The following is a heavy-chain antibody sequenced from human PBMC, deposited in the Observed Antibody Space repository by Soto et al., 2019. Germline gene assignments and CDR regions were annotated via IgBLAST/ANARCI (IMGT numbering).Heavy chain of an antibody. CDR1: GGSISSSSYY. CDR2: IYYSGST. CDR3: ARRGYSSSWYYFDY. D-gene: IGHD6-13*01. V-gene: IGHV4-39*01. Sequence: SETLSLTCTVSGGSISSSSYYWGWIRQPPGKGLEWIGSIYYSGSTYYTPSLKSRVTISVDTSKNQFSLKLSSGTAADTAVYYCARRGYSSSWYYFDYWGQGTLVTVSS. J-gene: IGHJ4*02.